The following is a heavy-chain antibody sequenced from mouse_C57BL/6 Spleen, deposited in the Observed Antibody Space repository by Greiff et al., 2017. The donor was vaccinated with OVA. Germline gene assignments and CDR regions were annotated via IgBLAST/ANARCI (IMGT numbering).Heavy chain of an antibody. CDR1: GYTFTSYW. CDR3: ARRKLTSFDY. CDR2: IDPSDSYT. D-gene: IGHD1-3*01. J-gene: IGHJ2*01. Sequence: QVQLQQPGAELVMPGASVKLSCKASGYTFTSYWMHWVKQRPGQGLEWIGEIDPSDSYTNYNQKFKGKSTLTVDKSSSTAYMQLSRLTSEDSAVYYCARRKLTSFDYWGKGTTLTVSS. V-gene: IGHV1-69*01.